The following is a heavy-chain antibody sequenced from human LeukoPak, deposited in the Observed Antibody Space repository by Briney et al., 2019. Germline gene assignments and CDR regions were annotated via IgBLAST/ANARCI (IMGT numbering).Heavy chain of an antibody. V-gene: IGHV1-69*13. Sequence: SVKVSCKASGYTFTSYGISWVRQAPGQGLEWMGGIIPIFGTANYAQKFQGRVTITADESTSTAYMELSSLRSEDTAVYYCAREEAIFGVVIMWSWFDPWGQGTLVTVSS. CDR3: AREEAIFGVVIMWSWFDP. CDR1: GYTFTSYG. J-gene: IGHJ5*02. CDR2: IIPIFGTA. D-gene: IGHD3-3*01.